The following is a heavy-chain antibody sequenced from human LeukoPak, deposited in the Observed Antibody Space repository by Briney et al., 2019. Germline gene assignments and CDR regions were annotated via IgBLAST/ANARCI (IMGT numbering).Heavy chain of an antibody. CDR3: ARDFQTPKMTTVTRSFDY. J-gene: IGHJ4*02. D-gene: IGHD4-17*01. Sequence: QSGGSLRLSCAASGFTFSSYAMHWVRQAPGKGLEWVAVISYDGSNKYYADSVKGRFTISRDNSKNTLYLQMNGLRAEDTAVYYCARDFQTPKMTTVTRSFDYWGQGTLVTVSS. CDR2: ISYDGSNK. CDR1: GFTFSSYA. V-gene: IGHV3-30-3*01.